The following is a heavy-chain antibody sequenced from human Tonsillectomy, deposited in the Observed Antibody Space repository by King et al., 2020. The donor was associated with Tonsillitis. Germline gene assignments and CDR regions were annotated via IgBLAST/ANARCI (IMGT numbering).Heavy chain of an antibody. J-gene: IGHJ4*02. D-gene: IGHD6-13*01. CDR3: ARALGAADAYFDY. CDR2: IYSGGST. CDR1: GFIVSSKY. V-gene: IGHV3-66*01. Sequence: VHLVESGGGLVQPGGSLRLACAASGFIVSSKYMSWVRQAPGKGLEWVSVIYSGGSTYYADSVKGRFTISRDNSKNTLYLQMNSLRAEDTAVYYCARALGAADAYFDYWGQGTLVTVSS.